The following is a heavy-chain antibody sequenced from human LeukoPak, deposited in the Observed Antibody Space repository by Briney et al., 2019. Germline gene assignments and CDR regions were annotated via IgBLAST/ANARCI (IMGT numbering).Heavy chain of an antibody. CDR1: GFTFSSNW. CDR2: ISYDGNIK. Sequence: SGGSLRLSCAASGFTFSSNWMHWVRQAPGKGLAWVAVISYDGNIKYYADSVKGRFTISRDNSNNTLYLQMNSLTAEDTAVYYCANSWYYDFWSVGYWGQGTLVTVSS. CDR3: ANSWYYDFWSVGY. J-gene: IGHJ4*02. V-gene: IGHV3-30-3*01. D-gene: IGHD3-3*01.